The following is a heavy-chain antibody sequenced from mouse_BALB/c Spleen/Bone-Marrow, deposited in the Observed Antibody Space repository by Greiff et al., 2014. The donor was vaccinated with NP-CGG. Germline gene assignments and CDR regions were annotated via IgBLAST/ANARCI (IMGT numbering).Heavy chain of an antibody. CDR3: ARHEDYGSSYYYAIDY. V-gene: IGHV1-62-2*01. Sequence: QVQLQQSGAELVKPGASVKLSCKASGYTFTEYIIHWVKQRPGQGLEWIGWFYPGSGSIKYNEKFKDKATLTADKSSSTVYMELSRLTSEDSAVYFCARHEDYGSSYYYAIDYWGQGTSVTVSS. CDR1: GYTFTEYI. CDR2: FYPGSGSI. D-gene: IGHD1-1*01. J-gene: IGHJ4*01.